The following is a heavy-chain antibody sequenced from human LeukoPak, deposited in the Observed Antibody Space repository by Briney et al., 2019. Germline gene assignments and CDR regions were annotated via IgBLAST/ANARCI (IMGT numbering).Heavy chain of an antibody. CDR3: ARALPQAYYGGNSHPEILDY. Sequence: GASVKVSRKASGYTFTVYYMHWVRQAPGQGLEWMGWTNPNSGGTNYAQKFQGRVTMTRDTSISTAYMELSRLRSDDTAVYYCARALPQAYYGGNSHPEILDYWGQGTLVTVSS. CDR2: TNPNSGGT. V-gene: IGHV1-2*02. CDR1: GYTFTVYY. J-gene: IGHJ4*02. D-gene: IGHD4-23*01.